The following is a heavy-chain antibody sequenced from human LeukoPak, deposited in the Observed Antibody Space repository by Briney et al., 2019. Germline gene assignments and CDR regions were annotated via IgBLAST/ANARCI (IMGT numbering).Heavy chain of an antibody. CDR3: AKVISVATGKYYFDY. CDR1: GYTFTSYG. D-gene: IGHD5-12*01. J-gene: IGHJ4*02. CDR2: ISIYNGKT. V-gene: IGHV1-18*01. Sequence: EASVKVSCKASGYTFTSYGITWVRQAPGQGLEWMGWISIYNGKTNYAQKLRGRVTMTADTSTSTAFMELRSLRSDDTAVYYCAKVISVATGKYYFDYWGQGTLVTVSS.